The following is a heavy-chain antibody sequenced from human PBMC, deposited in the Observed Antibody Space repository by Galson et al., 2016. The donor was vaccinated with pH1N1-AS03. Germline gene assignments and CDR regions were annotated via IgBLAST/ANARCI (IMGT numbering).Heavy chain of an antibody. CDR3: ATDGPRGSLSS. CDR1: GYTFTDYN. Sequence: VKVSCKVSGYTFTDYNMHWVQQAPGKGLEWMGLVDPDTSKTKYAEKFQGRVTITADTSRDTANMDLSGLRSADTAIYYCATDGPRGSLSSWGLGSLVTVSS. J-gene: IGHJ4*02. CDR2: VDPDTSKT. D-gene: IGHD6-6*01. V-gene: IGHV1-69-2*01.